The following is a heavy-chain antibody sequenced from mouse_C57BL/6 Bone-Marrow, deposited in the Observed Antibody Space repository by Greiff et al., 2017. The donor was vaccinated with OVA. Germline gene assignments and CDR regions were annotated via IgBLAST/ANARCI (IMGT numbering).Heavy chain of an antibody. D-gene: IGHD4-1*01. CDR2: IYPRSGNT. CDR3: AKLGVSYWYFDV. Sequence: QVQLKESGAELARPGASVKLSCKASGYTFTSYGISWVKQRTGQGLEWIGEIYPRSGNTYYNEKFKGKATLTADKSSSTAYKELRSLTSEDSAVYFCAKLGVSYWYFDVWGTGTTVTVSS. V-gene: IGHV1-81*01. J-gene: IGHJ1*03. CDR1: GYTFTSYG.